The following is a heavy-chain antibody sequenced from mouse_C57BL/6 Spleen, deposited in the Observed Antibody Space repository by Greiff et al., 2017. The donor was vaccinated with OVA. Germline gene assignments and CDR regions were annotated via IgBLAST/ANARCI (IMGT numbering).Heavy chain of an antibody. J-gene: IGHJ3*01. CDR1: GYTFTDYY. CDR3: ARGGGRGFAY. V-gene: IGHV1-76*01. D-gene: IGHD3-3*01. CDR2: IYPGSGNT. Sequence: QVQLQQSGAELVRPGASVKLSCKASGYTFTDYYINWVKQRPGQGLEWIARIYPGSGNTYYNEKFKGKATLTAEKSSSTAYMQLSSLTSEDSAVYFCARGGGRGFAYWGQGTLSLSLQ.